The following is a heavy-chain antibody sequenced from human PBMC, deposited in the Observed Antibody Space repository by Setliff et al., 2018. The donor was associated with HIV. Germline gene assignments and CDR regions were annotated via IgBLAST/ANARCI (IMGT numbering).Heavy chain of an antibody. V-gene: IGHV4-38-2*01. D-gene: IGHD1-1*01. CDR2: IYHSGST. J-gene: IGHJ4*02. CDR1: GYSISNGYY. Sequence: SETLSLTCALSGYSISNGYYWGWIRQPSGKGLEWIGSIYHSGSTFYNPSLRSRVTISVDTSQDQFSLKLTSVTAADTAVYYCARGPTRFYFDYWGQGTLVTVSS. CDR3: ARGPTRFYFDY.